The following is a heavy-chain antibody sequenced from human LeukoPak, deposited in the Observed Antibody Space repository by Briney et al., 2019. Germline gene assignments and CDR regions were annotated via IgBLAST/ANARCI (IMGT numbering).Heavy chain of an antibody. D-gene: IGHD3-22*01. CDR3: ARGTKYYYDSSGRGDY. V-gene: IGHV1-69*13. J-gene: IGHJ4*02. CDR2: IIPIFGTA. CDR1: GGTFSSYA. Sequence: ASVKVSCKASGGTFSSYAISWVRQAPGQGLEWMGGIIPIFGTANYAQKFQGRVTITADEPTSTAYMELSSLRSEDTAVYYCARGTKYYYDSSGRGDYWGQGTLVTVSS.